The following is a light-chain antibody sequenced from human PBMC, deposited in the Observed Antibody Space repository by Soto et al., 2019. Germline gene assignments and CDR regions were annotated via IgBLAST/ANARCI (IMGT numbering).Light chain of an antibody. CDR1: QGISNY. CDR2: AAS. V-gene: IGKV1-27*01. CDR3: QKYNSAPPLT. J-gene: IGKJ4*01. Sequence: DIQMTQSPSSLSASVGDRVTITCRASQGISNYLAWYQQKPGRVPKLLIYAASTLQSGVPSRFSGSGSGTDFTLTISSLQPEDVATYHCQKYNSAPPLTFGGGTKVEIK.